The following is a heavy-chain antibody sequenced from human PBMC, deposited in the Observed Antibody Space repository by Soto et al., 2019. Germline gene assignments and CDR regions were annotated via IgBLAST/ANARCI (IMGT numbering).Heavy chain of an antibody. CDR3: AADPTYSDSSGPPGWFDP. D-gene: IGHD3-22*01. J-gene: IGHJ5*02. CDR1: GFTFTSSA. V-gene: IGHV1-58*01. CDR2: IFVGSGNT. Sequence: GASVKVSCKASGFTFTSSAVQWVRQARGQRLEWIGWIFVGSGNTNYAQKFQERVTITRDMSTSTAYMELSSLRSEDTAVYYCAADPTYSDSSGPPGWFDPWGQGTLVTVSS.